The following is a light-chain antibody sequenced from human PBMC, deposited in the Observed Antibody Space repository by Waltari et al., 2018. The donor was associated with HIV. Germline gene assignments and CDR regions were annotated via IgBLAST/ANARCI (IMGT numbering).Light chain of an antibody. CDR3: YSTDISGYSRV. CDR2: EDK. J-gene: IGLJ2*01. CDR1: ALPKKF. V-gene: IGLV3-10*01. Sequence: SYELTQPPSVSVSPGQTARITCSGDALPKKFAYWYQQKAGQAPALVIYEDKKRPSGIPERFSGSWSGTLATLSIRGAQVEDEADYYCYSTDISGYSRVFGGGTKVTVL.